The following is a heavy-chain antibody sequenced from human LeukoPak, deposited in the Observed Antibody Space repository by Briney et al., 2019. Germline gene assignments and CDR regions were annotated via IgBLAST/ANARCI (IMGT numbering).Heavy chain of an antibody. V-gene: IGHV1-2*06. CDR1: GYTFTGYY. CDR3: ARTRIAVAGDLDY. J-gene: IGHJ4*02. Sequence: GASVKVSCKASGYTFTGYYMHWVRQAPGQGLEWMGRINPNSGGTNYAQKFQGRVTMTRDTSISTAYMELSRLRSDDTAVNYCARTRIAVAGDLDYWGQGTLVTVSS. D-gene: IGHD6-19*01. CDR2: INPNSGGT.